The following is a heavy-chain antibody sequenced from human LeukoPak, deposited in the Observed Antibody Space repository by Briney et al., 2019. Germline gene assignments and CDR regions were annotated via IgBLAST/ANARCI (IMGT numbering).Heavy chain of an antibody. CDR3: AKDASSGYYYTTNFDY. CDR1: GFTFSSYA. V-gene: IGHV3-23*01. Sequence: GGSLRLSCAASGFTFSSYAMSWVRQAPGKGLEWVSAISGSGGSTYCADSVKGRFTISRDNSKNTLYLQMNSLRAEDTAVYYCAKDASSGYYYTTNFDYWGQGTLVTVSS. D-gene: IGHD3-22*01. CDR2: ISGSGGST. J-gene: IGHJ4*02.